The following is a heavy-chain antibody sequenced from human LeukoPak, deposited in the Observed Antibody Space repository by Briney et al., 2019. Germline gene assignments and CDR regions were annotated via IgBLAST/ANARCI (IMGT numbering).Heavy chain of an antibody. J-gene: IGHJ4*02. CDR2: ISWNSGSI. CDR3: AKGGAVTSNLFDF. V-gene: IGHV3-9*01. CDR1: GFTFDDYA. Sequence: GRSLRLSCAASGFTFDDYAMHWVRQAPGKGLEWVSGISWNSGSIGYADSVKGRFTISRDNAKNSLYLEMNSLRAEDTALYYCAKGGAVTSNLFDFWGQGTLVTVSS. D-gene: IGHD4-17*01.